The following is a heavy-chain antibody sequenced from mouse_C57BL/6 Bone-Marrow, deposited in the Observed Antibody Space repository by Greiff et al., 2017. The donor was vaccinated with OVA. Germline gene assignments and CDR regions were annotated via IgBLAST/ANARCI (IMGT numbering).Heavy chain of an antibody. J-gene: IGHJ4*01. CDR3: ARMSSYVYYYAMDY. V-gene: IGHV1-78*01. CDR1: GYTFTDHT. Sequence: QVQLQQPDAELVKPGASVKISCKVSGYTFTDHTIHWMKQRPEQGLEWIGYIYPRDGSTKYNEKFKGKATLTADKSSSTAYMQLNSLTSEDAAVYCCARMSSYVYYYAMDYWGQGTSVTVSS. CDR2: IYPRDGST. D-gene: IGHD1-1*01.